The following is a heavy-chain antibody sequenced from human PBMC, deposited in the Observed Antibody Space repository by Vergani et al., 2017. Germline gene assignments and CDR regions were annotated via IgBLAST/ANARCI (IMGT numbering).Heavy chain of an antibody. Sequence: QVQLVQSGAEVKKPGSSVKVSCKASGGTFSSYAISWVRQAPGQGLEWMGRISAYNGNTNYAQKLQGRVTMTKDPSTSTAYMELRSLRSDDTAVYYCARDGIRYGSGSYHFDYWGQGTLVTVSS. CDR3: ARDGIRYGSGSYHFDY. CDR2: ISAYNGNT. V-gene: IGHV1-18*01. D-gene: IGHD3-10*01. J-gene: IGHJ4*02. CDR1: GGTFSSYA.